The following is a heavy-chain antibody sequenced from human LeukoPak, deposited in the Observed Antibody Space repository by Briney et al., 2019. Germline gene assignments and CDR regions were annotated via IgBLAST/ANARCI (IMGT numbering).Heavy chain of an antibody. CDR3: ARHPTGYRNFDC. Sequence: SETLSLTCTVSGGSISSSSYYWGWIRQPPGKGLEWIGRIYYSGSTYYNPSLKSRVTISVDMSKNQFSLKLSSVTAADTAVYYCARHPTGYRNFDCWGQGTLVTVSS. J-gene: IGHJ4*02. CDR2: IYYSGST. D-gene: IGHD1-1*01. CDR1: GGSISSSSYY. V-gene: IGHV4-39*01.